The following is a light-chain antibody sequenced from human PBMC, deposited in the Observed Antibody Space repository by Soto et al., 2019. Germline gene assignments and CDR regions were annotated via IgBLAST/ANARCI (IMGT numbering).Light chain of an antibody. CDR1: QSVSSRY. Sequence: EIAVTQSPGTLSLSPGERATLSCRASQSVSSRYSAWYQQKPGQAPRLLIYGASTRATGIPDRFSGSGSETDFTLTISRLEPEDFALYYCQQYGSSITFGQATRLEIK. CDR3: QQYGSSIT. V-gene: IGKV3-20*01. CDR2: GAS. J-gene: IGKJ5*01.